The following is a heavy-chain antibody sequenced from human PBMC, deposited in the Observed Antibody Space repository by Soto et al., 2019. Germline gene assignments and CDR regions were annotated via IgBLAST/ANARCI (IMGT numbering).Heavy chain of an antibody. Sequence: QVQLVESGGGVVQPGRSLRLSCAASGFTFSSYGMHWVRQAPGKGLEWVAVISYDGSNKYYADSVKGRFTISRDNSKNTLYLQMNSLRAEDTAVYYCAKDLGAGTNYFDYWGQGTLVTVSS. CDR1: GFTFSSYG. D-gene: IGHD6-19*01. CDR3: AKDLGAGTNYFDY. V-gene: IGHV3-30*18. CDR2: ISYDGSNK. J-gene: IGHJ4*02.